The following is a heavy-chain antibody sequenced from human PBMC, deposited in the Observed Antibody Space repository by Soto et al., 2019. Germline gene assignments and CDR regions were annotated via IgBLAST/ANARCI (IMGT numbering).Heavy chain of an antibody. CDR1: GGSISSSSYY. CDR2: IYYSGST. Sequence: QLQLQESGPGLVKPSETLSLTCTVSGGSISSSSYYWGWIRQPPGKGLEWIGSIYYSGSTYYNPSHKSRVTISVDTTKNRSSLKLSSLSAAEAAVYYCASYYYYSSVGDYWGQGTLVTVSS. CDR3: ASYYYYSSVGDY. J-gene: IGHJ4*02. D-gene: IGHD3-22*01. V-gene: IGHV4-39*01.